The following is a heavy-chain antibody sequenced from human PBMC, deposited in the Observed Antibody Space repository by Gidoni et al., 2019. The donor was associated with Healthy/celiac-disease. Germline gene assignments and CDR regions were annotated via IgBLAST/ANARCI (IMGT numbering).Heavy chain of an antibody. Sequence: QVQLVESGGGVVQPGRSLRLSCAASGFTFSSHAMPWVRQAPGKGRDGVAVISYDGRNKDYADSVKGRFTISRDNSKNTLYLQMNSLRAEDTAVYYCASGGGYYDSSGYPLGYWGQGTLVTVSS. CDR1: GFTFSSHA. V-gene: IGHV3-30*04. J-gene: IGHJ4*02. CDR2: ISYDGRNK. D-gene: IGHD3-22*01. CDR3: ASGGGYYDSSGYPLGY.